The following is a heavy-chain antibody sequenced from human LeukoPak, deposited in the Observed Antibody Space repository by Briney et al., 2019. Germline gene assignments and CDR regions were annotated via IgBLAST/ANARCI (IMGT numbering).Heavy chain of an antibody. CDR3: ARGLRADWFDP. CDR1: GVTISSYY. Sequence: SETLSLTCTASGVTISSYYLSWIRQPPGKGLEWIGYIYYSGSTNYNPSLKSRVTISVDTSKNQFSLKLSSVTAADTAVYYCARGLRADWFDPWGQGTLVTVSS. CDR2: IYYSGST. J-gene: IGHJ5*02. V-gene: IGHV4-59*01. D-gene: IGHD5-12*01.